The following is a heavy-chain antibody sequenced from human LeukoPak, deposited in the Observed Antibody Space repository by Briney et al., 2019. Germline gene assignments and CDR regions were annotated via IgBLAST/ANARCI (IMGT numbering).Heavy chain of an antibody. CDR3: ARNYLRIGGFDP. Sequence: GGSLRLSCAASGFNFSIYSMNWVRQAPGKGLEWVSYITRSSTTIYYADSVKGRFTISRDNAKNSLYLQMNSLRAEDTAVYYCARNYLRIGGFDPWGQGTLVTVSS. V-gene: IGHV3-48*04. D-gene: IGHD1-7*01. CDR2: ITRSSTTI. CDR1: GFNFSIYS. J-gene: IGHJ5*02.